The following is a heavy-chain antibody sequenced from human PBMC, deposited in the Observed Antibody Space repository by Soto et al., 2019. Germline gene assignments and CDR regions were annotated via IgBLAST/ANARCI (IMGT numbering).Heavy chain of an antibody. D-gene: IGHD1-26*01. CDR2: ISGSGGST. V-gene: IGHV3-23*01. CDR1: GFTFSSYA. CDR3: AKRGSGSQFDY. Sequence: EVQLLESGGGLVQPGGSLRLSCAASGFTFSSYAMSWVRQAPGKGLEGVSVISGSGGSTYYADSVKGRFTISRDNSKKRLYLQMTSLRAEDTAVYYCAKRGSGSQFDYWGQGTLVTVSS. J-gene: IGHJ4*02.